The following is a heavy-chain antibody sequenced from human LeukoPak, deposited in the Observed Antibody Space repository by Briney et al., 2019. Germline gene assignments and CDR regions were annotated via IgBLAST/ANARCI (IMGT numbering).Heavy chain of an antibody. Sequence: SETLSLTCTVSGGSVGSGNYYWSWIRQPPGKGLEWIGYIYYSGSTNYNPSLKSRVTISVDTSKNQFSLKLSSVTAADTAVYYCAREARSGWSNWFDPWGQGTLVTVSS. CDR1: GGSVGSGNYY. V-gene: IGHV4-61*01. J-gene: IGHJ5*02. D-gene: IGHD6-19*01. CDR2: IYYSGST. CDR3: AREARSGWSNWFDP.